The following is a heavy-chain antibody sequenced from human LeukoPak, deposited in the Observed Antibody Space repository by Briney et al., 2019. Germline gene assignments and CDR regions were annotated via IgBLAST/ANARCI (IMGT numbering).Heavy chain of an antibody. V-gene: IGHV1-2*02. J-gene: IGHJ6*02. Sequence: ASVKVSCKASGYTFIDYSIHWVRQAPGHGLDWMGRINCDNGHTNFAQKFQDRVTMTRDTSISTAYMELSSLRSDDTALYYCARDTKASGYDILTGYYNSLYYYYGMDVWGQGTTVTVSS. CDR2: INCDNGHT. D-gene: IGHD3-9*01. CDR1: GYTFIDYS. CDR3: ARDTKASGYDILTGYYNSLYYYYGMDV.